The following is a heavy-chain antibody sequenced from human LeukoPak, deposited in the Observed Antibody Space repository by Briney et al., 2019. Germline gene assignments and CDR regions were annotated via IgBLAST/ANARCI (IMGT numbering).Heavy chain of an antibody. Sequence: SVKVSCKASGGTFSSYAISWVRQAPGQGLEWMGRIIPILGIANYAQKFQGRVTITADKSTSTAYMELSSLRSEDTAVYYCARDRGGARGYSYGTHFDYWGQGTLVTVSS. V-gene: IGHV1-69*04. D-gene: IGHD5-18*01. CDR3: ARDRGGARGYSYGTHFDY. CDR1: GGTFSSYA. J-gene: IGHJ4*02. CDR2: IIPILGIA.